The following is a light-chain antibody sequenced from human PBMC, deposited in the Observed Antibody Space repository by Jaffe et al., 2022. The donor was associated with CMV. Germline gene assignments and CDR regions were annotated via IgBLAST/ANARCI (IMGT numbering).Light chain of an antibody. CDR3: QQYYDSPVT. Sequence: DIVMTQSPDSLAVSLGERATINCKSSQSVLFSSTNKNFLAWYQQKAGQPPKLLIYWASIRESGVPERFRGSGSGTDFTLTISSLQAEDVAIYYCQQYYDSPVTFGGGTKVEIK. V-gene: IGKV4-1*01. CDR1: QSVLFSSTNKNF. CDR2: WAS. J-gene: IGKJ4*01.